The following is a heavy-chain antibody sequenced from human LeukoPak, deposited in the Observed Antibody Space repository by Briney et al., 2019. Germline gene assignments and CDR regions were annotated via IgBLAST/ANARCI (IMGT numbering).Heavy chain of an antibody. CDR2: IHPPDSDT. V-gene: IGHV5-51*01. D-gene: IGHD2-15*01. CDR1: GYSFTSYW. Sequence: GESLKISCKGSGYSFTSYWIGWVRQMPGKGLEWMGIIHPPDSDTSYSPSFQGQVTISADKSINTAYLQWNSLKASDTAMYYCARWGGYCTGGSCYPLYYFDSWGQGTLVTVSS. CDR3: ARWGGYCTGGSCYPLYYFDS. J-gene: IGHJ4*02.